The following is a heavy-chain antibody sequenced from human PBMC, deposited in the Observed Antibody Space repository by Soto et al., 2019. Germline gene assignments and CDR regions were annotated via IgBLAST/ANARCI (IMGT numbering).Heavy chain of an antibody. V-gene: IGHV3-48*01. J-gene: IGHJ4*02. CDR1: GFSFSTHY. CDR2: INRDSTVI. Sequence: EERLVESGGGLVQPGGSLRLSCAASGFSFSTHYMNWVRQTPGKGLEWVSSINRDSTVIKYADSVKGRFTISRDNARNSLSLQMNSLRAEDTAEYYCLNGDYYVGPGTLVTVSS. CDR3: LNGDYY. D-gene: IGHD3-16*01.